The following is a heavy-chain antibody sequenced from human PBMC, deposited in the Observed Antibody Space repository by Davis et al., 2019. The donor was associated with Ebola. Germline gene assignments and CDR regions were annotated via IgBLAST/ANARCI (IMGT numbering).Heavy chain of an antibody. J-gene: IGHJ4*02. D-gene: IGHD6-13*01. CDR3: ARDKHLMQPFDY. Sequence: SVTVSCKASGGTFSSYAISWVRQAPGQGLEWMGGIIPQKFQGRVTITADESTSTAYMELSSLRSEDTAVYYCARDKHLMQPFDYWGQGTLVTVSS. V-gene: IGHV1-69*13. CDR2: IIP. CDR1: GGTFSSYA.